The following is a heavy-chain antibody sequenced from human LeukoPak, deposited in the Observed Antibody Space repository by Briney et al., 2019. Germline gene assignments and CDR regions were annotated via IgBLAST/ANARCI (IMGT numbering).Heavy chain of an antibody. V-gene: IGHV3-64D*06. D-gene: IGHD3-10*01. J-gene: IGHJ4*02. CDR2: ITSNGDTI. Sequence: GALRLSCSVSGFTFSNYAMHWVRQAPGKGLEYVSSITSNGDTIYYADSVRGRFTISRDNSKSTLYLQMSSLRAVDTAVYYCLKDDSGLGDYWGQGTLVTVSS. CDR1: GFTFSNYA. CDR3: LKDDSGLGDY.